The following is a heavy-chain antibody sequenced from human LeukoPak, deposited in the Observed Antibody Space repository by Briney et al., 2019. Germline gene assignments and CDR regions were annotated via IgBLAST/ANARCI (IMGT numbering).Heavy chain of an antibody. CDR2: ISAYNGNT. D-gene: IGHD5-12*01. CDR3: ARIVATTLLPGYYYYYYGMDV. Sequence: ASVTVSCKASGYTFTSYGISWVRQAPGQGLEWMGWISAYNGNTNYAQKLQGRVTMTTDTSTSTAYMELRSLRSDDTAVYYCARIVATTLLPGYYYYYYGMDVWGQGTTVTVSS. J-gene: IGHJ6*02. CDR1: GYTFTSYG. V-gene: IGHV1-18*01.